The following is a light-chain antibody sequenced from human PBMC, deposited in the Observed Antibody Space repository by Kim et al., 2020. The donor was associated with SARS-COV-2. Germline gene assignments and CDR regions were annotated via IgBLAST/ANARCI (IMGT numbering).Light chain of an antibody. CDR2: EDN. J-gene: IGLJ2*01. V-gene: IGLV6-57*03. CDR1: SGSIASNY. CDR3: QSYDSSNHVV. Sequence: NFMLTQPHSVSESPGKTVTISCTRSSGSIASNYVQWYQQRPGSAPTTVIYEDNQRPSGLPDRFSGSIDSSSNSASLTISGLKTEDEADYYCQSYDSSNHVVFGGGTQLTVL.